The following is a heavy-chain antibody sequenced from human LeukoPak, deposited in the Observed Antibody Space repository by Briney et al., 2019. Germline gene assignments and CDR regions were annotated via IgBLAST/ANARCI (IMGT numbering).Heavy chain of an antibody. CDR1: GFTFDDYA. CDR3: AKAYNSTWYYFDC. V-gene: IGHV3-43*02. CDR2: ISYDGRST. D-gene: IGHD6-13*01. Sequence: PGGSLRLSCAASGFTFDDYAMHRVRQAPGKGLEWVSVISYDGRSTYYADSVRGRFTISRDSTKNSLYLQMNSLRTEDTALYYCAKAYNSTWYYFDCWGQGTLVTVSS. J-gene: IGHJ4*02.